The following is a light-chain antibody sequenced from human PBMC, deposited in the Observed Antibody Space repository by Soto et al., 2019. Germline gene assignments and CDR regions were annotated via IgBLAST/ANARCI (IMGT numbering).Light chain of an antibody. J-gene: IGKJ5*01. Sequence: EIVMTQAPATLSVSPGERATLSCRASQSVGSNLAWFQQKTGQAPRLIMFAAATRATGFPTRFSGSGSGTEFTLTISSLQPEDFATYYCQQSYTTPITFGQGTRLEIK. CDR1: QSVGSN. V-gene: IGKV3-15*01. CDR3: QQSYTTPIT. CDR2: AAA.